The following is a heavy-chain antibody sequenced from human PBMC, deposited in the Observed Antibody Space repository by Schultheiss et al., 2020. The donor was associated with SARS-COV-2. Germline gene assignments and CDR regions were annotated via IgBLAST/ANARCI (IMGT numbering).Heavy chain of an antibody. Sequence: SETLSLTCTVSGGSISSYYWSWIRQPPGKGLEWIGYIYYSGSTYYNPSLKSRVTISVDTSKNQFSLKLSSVTAADTAVYYCASSEDTPAFDYWGQGTLVTVSS. CDR3: ASSEDTPAFDY. CDR2: IYYSGST. D-gene: IGHD5-18*01. CDR1: GGSISSYY. V-gene: IGHV4-59*08. J-gene: IGHJ4*02.